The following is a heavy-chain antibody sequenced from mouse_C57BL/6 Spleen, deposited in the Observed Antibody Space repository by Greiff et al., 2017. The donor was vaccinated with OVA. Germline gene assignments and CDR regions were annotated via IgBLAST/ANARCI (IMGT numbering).Heavy chain of an antibody. CDR2: IWSGGST. Sequence: QVQLKESGPGLVQPSQSLSITCTVSGFSLTSYGVHWVRQSPGKGLEWLGVIWSGGSTDYNAAFISRLSISKDNSKSQVFFKMNSLQADDTARYYCARSDNYASWYFDVWGTGTTVTVSS. J-gene: IGHJ1*03. D-gene: IGHD1-3*01. V-gene: IGHV2-2*01. CDR1: GFSLTSYG. CDR3: ARSDNYASWYFDV.